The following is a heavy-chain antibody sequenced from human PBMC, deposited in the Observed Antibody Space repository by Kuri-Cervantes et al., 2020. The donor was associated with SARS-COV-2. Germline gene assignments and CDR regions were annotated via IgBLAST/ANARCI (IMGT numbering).Heavy chain of an antibody. V-gene: IGHV4-61*09. CDR2: IYTSGST. CDR1: GGSISSGSYY. J-gene: IGHJ5*02. CDR3: ARLGGYRSGYNWFDP. Sequence: LRLSCTVSGGSISSGSYYWSRIRQPAGKGLEWIGYIYTSGSTNYNPSLKSRVTISVDTSKNQFSLKLSSVTAADTAVYYCARLGGYRSGYNWFDPWGQGTLVTVSS. D-gene: IGHD5-18*01.